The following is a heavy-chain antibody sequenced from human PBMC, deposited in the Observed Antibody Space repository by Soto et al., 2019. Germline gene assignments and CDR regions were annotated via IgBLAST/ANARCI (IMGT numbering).Heavy chain of an antibody. Sequence: QVQLVQSGAEVKKPGASVKVSCKASGYTFTSYDINWVRQATGQGLEWMGWMNPNSGNTGYAQKFQGRVTMTGNTSISTAYTELRSLRSDVTAVYYCAREKSYGMDVWGQGTTVTVSS. CDR2: MNPNSGNT. CDR1: GYTFTSYD. V-gene: IGHV1-8*01. CDR3: AREKSYGMDV. J-gene: IGHJ6*02.